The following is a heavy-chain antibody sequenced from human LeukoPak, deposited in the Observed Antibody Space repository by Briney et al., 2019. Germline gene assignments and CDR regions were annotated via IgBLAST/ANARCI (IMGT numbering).Heavy chain of an antibody. CDR2: ISAYNGNT. V-gene: IGHV1-18*01. J-gene: IGHJ4*02. D-gene: IGHD3-3*01. CDR1: GYTFTSYG. CDR3: AKDLTIGWEYLFFGFDY. Sequence: GASVKVSCKASGYTFTSYGISWVRQAPGQGLEWMGRISAYNGNTNYAQKLQGRVTMTTDTSTSTAYMELRSLRAEDTAVYHCAKDLTIGWEYLFFGFDYCGQGTLVTVSS.